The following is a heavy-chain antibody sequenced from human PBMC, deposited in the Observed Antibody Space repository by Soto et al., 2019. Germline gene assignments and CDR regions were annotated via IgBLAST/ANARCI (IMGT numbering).Heavy chain of an antibody. D-gene: IGHD2-15*01. J-gene: IGHJ4*01. CDR3: ARDAGGTSDH. CDR1: GAPITINY. CDR2: IYYSGST. V-gene: IGHV4-59*01. Sequence: TSETLSLTCTVSGAPITINYWSWIRQAPGKGLEWIGYIYYSGSTTYNPFLKSRVTMSADTSKDQFSLKLNAVAAADTAVYYCARDAGGTSDHWGHGILVTVSS.